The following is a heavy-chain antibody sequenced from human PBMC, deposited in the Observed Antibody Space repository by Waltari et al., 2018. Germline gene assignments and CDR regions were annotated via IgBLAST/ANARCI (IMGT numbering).Heavy chain of an antibody. J-gene: IGHJ1*01. D-gene: IGHD2-21*02. CDR3: ARSVVTIPGES. CDR1: GSTFRSYW. Sequence: EVQLVESGGALVQPGKSLRLSCAAPGSTFRSYWMSWVRQAPGKGPEWVANIKGDESEKYYVDSVRGRFTISRDNAKNILYLQMNWLRAEDTALYHCARSVVTIPGESWGQGTLVSVSS. V-gene: IGHV3-7*03. CDR2: IKGDESEK.